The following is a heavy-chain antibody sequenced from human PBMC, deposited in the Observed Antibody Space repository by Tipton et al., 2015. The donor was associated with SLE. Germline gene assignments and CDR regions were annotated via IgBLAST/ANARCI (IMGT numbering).Heavy chain of an antibody. CDR2: FYSSGAT. Sequence: TLSLTCTVSGGSISSYDWGWIRQPPGKGLEWIASFYSSGATHYNPSLMSRVTISVHTSENRFSLKLTSLTATDTAVYYCARQGFREFDSSFDSWGQGILVTVSS. J-gene: IGHJ5*01. D-gene: IGHD3-10*01. V-gene: IGHV4-4*08. CDR1: GGSISSYD. CDR3: ARQGFREFDSSFDS.